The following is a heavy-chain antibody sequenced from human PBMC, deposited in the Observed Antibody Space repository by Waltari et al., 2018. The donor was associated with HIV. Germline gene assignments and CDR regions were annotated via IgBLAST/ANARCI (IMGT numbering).Heavy chain of an antibody. CDR1: GVTFRSHA. D-gene: IGHD5-12*01. Sequence: EVQLVQSGGGLVQPGGSLRLSCEASGVTFRSHAMSWVRQAPGKGLEWVSTISGSGSHTYNADSAKGRFTISRDNAENKLFLQMSRLRVEDSALYYCAKDFDTSGLPYVVIDSW. CDR2: ISGSGSHT. J-gene: IGHJ5*01. V-gene: IGHV3-23*04. CDR3: AKDFDTSGLPYVVIDS.